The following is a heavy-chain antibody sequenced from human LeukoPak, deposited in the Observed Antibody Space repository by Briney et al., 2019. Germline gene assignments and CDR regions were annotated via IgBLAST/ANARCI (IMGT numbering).Heavy chain of an antibody. D-gene: IGHD3-3*01. J-gene: IGHJ4*02. CDR2: IDYSGST. CDR1: GGSISSSIYY. Sequence: SETLSLTCTVSGGSISSSIYYWGWIRQPPGKGLEWIARIDYSGSTYYNPSFKSRVTISVDTSKNQISLKLSDVTAADSAVYYCANFGVVMTFLDYGCQGTVVTVSS. V-gene: IGHV4-39*01. CDR3: ANFGVVMTFLDY.